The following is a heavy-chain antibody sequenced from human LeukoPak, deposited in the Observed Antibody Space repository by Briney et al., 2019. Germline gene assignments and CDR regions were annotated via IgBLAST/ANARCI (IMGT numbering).Heavy chain of an antibody. CDR2: IYHSGST. V-gene: IGHV4-59*01. CDR3: ARDGYGGIDY. D-gene: IGHD4-23*01. Sequence: GSLRLSCAASGFTFSSYAMHWVRQAPGKGLEWIAYIYHSGSTNYNPSLKSRVTISVDTSKNQFSLNLSSVTAADTAVYYCARDGYGGIDYWGQGILVTVSS. CDR1: GFTFSSYA. J-gene: IGHJ4*02.